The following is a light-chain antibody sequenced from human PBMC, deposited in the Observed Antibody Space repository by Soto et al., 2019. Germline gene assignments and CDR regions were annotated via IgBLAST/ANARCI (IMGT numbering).Light chain of an antibody. CDR2: GAS. J-gene: IGKJ1*01. CDR3: QQYKKWPPWT. CDR1: EYVNNN. V-gene: IGKV3-15*01. Sequence: EIVMTQSPANLSVSPGESAMLSCRASEYVNNNLAWYQHKPGQAPRLLIFGASTRATDTPARFSGSGSGTEFTLTISSPQSADSAVYYCQQYKKWPPWTFGQATTVEIK.